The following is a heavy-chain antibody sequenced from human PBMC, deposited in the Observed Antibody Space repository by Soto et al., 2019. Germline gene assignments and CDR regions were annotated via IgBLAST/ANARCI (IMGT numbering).Heavy chain of an antibody. V-gene: IGHV3-30*18. Sequence: GGSLRLSCAASGFTFSSYGMHWVRQAPGKGLEWVAVISYDGSNKYYADSVKCRFTISRDNSKNTLYLQMNSLRAEDTAVYYCAKDTLGGWYLEYFQHWGQGTLVTVSS. D-gene: IGHD6-19*01. CDR2: ISYDGSNK. J-gene: IGHJ1*01. CDR3: AKDTLGGWYLEYFQH. CDR1: GFTFSSYG.